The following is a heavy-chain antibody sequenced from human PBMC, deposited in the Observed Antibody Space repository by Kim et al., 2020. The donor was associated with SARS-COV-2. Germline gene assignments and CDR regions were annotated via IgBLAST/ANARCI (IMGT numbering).Heavy chain of an antibody. V-gene: IGHV1-3*01. CDR2: INAGNGNT. CDR1: GYTFTSYA. Sequence: ASVKVSCKASGYTFTSYAMHWVRQAPGQRLEWMGWINAGNGNTKYSQKFQGRVTITRDTSASTAYMELSSLRSEDTAVYYCARELVATISFNNWFDPWGQGTLVTVSS. D-gene: IGHD5-12*01. CDR3: ARELVATISFNNWFDP. J-gene: IGHJ5*02.